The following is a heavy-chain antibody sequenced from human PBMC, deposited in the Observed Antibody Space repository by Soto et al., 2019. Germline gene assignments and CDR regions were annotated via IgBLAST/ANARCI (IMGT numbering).Heavy chain of an antibody. CDR2: IYHSGST. V-gene: IGHV4-30-2*01. J-gene: IGHJ5*02. CDR1: GGSISSGGYS. CDR3: ARVQNYYGSGSYYKVLWFDP. Sequence: SETLSLTCAVSGGSISSGGYSWSWIRQPPGKGLEWTGYIYHSGSTYYNPSLKSRVTISVDRSKNQFSLKLSSVTAADTAVYYCARVQNYYGSGSYYKVLWFDPWGQGTLVTVSS. D-gene: IGHD3-10*01.